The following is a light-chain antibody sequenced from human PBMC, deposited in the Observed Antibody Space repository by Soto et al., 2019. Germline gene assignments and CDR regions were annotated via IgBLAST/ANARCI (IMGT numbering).Light chain of an antibody. CDR1: QSVSSY. CDR3: QHRMNWPLT. CDR2: DAS. V-gene: IGKV3-11*01. J-gene: IGKJ5*01. Sequence: EIVLTQSPGTLSFSPGEGATLSCRAGQSVSSYLLWYQQKPGQAPRLLIYDASNRATGIPARFSGSGSETDFTLTISSLEPEDFAVYYCQHRMNWPLTFGQGTRLEIK.